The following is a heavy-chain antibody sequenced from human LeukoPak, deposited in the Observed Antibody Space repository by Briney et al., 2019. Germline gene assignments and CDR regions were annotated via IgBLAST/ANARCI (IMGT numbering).Heavy chain of an antibody. Sequence: GGSLRLSCAVSGFTFSDYSMNWVRQAPGKGLEWISYISSSGRSIYYADSVKGRFTISRDNAKKSLWLQMNNLRAEDTAVYYCARERDISGYTPDFWGRGTLVTVSS. CDR3: ARERDISGYTPDF. CDR1: GFTFSDYS. J-gene: IGHJ4*02. V-gene: IGHV3-48*01. CDR2: ISSSGRSI. D-gene: IGHD3-22*01.